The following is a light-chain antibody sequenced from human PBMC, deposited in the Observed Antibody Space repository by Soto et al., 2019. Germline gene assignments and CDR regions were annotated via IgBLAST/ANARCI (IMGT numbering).Light chain of an antibody. J-gene: IGKJ1*01. CDR3: QQYGSSTRT. CDR1: QSVSYY. CDR2: GAS. Sequence: EIVLTQSPATLSLSPGERATLSCRASQSVSYYLAWYQQKPGQAPRLLIYGASSRATGIPDRFSGSGSGTDFTLTISRLEPEDFAVYYCQQYGSSTRTFGQGTKVDIK. V-gene: IGKV3-20*01.